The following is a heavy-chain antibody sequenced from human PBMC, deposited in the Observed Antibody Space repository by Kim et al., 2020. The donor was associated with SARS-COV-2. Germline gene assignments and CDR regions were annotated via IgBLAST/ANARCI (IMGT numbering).Heavy chain of an antibody. CDR3: ARDRHYYDSSGYVEDKYFDY. Sequence: GGSLRLSCAASGFTFSSYSMNWVRQAPGKGLEWVSSISSSSSYIYYADSVKGRFTISRDNAKNSLYLQMNSLRAEDTAVYYCARDRHYYDSSGYVEDKYFDYWGQGTLVTVSS. D-gene: IGHD3-22*01. CDR1: GFTFSSYS. J-gene: IGHJ4*02. CDR2: ISSSSSYI. V-gene: IGHV3-21*01.